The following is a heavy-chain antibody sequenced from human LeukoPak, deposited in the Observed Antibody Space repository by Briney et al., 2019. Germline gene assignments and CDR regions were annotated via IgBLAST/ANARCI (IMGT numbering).Heavy chain of an antibody. J-gene: IGHJ3*02. CDR3: ARDLYDSSGTDAFDI. Sequence: ASVTVSCKASGYTFTGYYMHWVRQAPGQGLEWMGWINPNSGGTNYAQKFQGRVTMTRDTSISTAYMELSRLRSDDTAVYYCARDLYDSSGTDAFDIWGQGTMVTVSS. CDR1: GYTFTGYY. CDR2: INPNSGGT. V-gene: IGHV1-2*02. D-gene: IGHD3-22*01.